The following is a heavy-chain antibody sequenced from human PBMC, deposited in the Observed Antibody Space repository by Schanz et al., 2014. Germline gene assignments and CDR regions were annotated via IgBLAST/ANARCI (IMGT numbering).Heavy chain of an antibody. V-gene: IGHV1-18*01. CDR1: GYTFTFTTYG. Sequence: QVQLVQSGGEVKKPGASVKVSCKASGYTFTFTTYGISWVRQAPGQGLEWMGWITAYNGDTNYALKLQGRVTMTTDTSTGTAYMELRSLRSDDTAVYYCARDRRRYCSTASCLHDNWFDPWGQGTMVTVSS. CDR2: ITAYNGDT. J-gene: IGHJ5*02. D-gene: IGHD2-2*01. CDR3: ARDRRRYCSTASCLHDNWFDP.